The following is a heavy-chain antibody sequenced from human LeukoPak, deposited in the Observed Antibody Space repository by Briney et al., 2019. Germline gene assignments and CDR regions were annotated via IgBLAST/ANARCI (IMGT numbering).Heavy chain of an antibody. D-gene: IGHD3-9*01. Sequence: PSETLSLTCTVSGGSISSGSYYWSWIRQPAGKGLEWIGRIYTSGSTNYNPSLKSRVTISVDTSKNQFSLKLSSVTAADTAVYYCARSPRLVIIPANYYYYMDVWGKGTTVTISS. J-gene: IGHJ6*03. CDR2: IYTSGST. CDR3: ARSPRLVIIPANYYYYMDV. CDR1: GGSISSGSYY. V-gene: IGHV4-61*02.